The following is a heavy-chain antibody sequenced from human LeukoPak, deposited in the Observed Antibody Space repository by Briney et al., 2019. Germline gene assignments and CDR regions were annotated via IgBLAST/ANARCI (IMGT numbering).Heavy chain of an antibody. CDR2: ISGSGGST. V-gene: IGHV3-23*01. CDR3: AKPKEEYYYGSGSYYN. D-gene: IGHD3-10*01. CDR1: GFTVSSYY. Sequence: GGSLRLSCAASGFTVSSYYMSWVRQAPGKGLEWVSAISGSGGSTYYADSVKGRFTISRDNSKNTLYLQMNSLRAEDTAVYYCAKPKEEYYYGSGSYYNWGQGTLVTVSS. J-gene: IGHJ4*02.